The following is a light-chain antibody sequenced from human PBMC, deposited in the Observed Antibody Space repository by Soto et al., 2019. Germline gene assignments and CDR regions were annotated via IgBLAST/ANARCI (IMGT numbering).Light chain of an antibody. V-gene: IGLV1-44*01. J-gene: IGLJ1*01. Sequence: QSVLTQPPSASGTPGQRVTISCSGSSSNIGSNTVNWYQQLPGTAPKLLIYSNNQRPSGVTDRFSGSKSGTSASLAISGLQSEDEDDYYCAAWDDSLNGSFVFGSGTKLTVL. CDR3: AAWDDSLNGSFV. CDR1: SSNIGSNT. CDR2: SNN.